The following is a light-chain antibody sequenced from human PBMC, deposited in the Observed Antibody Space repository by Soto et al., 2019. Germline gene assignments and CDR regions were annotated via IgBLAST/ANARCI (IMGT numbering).Light chain of an antibody. CDR1: GNDVGGYKY. CDR3: FSFTTTSTHV. J-gene: IGLJ1*01. V-gene: IGLV2-14*01. CDR2: EGT. Sequence: QSVLTQPASVSGPPGQSITISCTGTGNDVGGYKYVSWYQHHPGKAPKLIIYEGTERPSGVSHRFSGSKSANTASLTISGLQAEDEADYFCFSFTTTSTHVFGTGTKVTVL.